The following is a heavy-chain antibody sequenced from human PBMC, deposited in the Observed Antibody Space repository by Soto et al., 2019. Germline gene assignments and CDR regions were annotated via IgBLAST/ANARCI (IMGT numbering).Heavy chain of an antibody. CDR1: GGSISSYY. CDR2: IYYSGST. D-gene: IGHD3-3*01. Sequence: KSSETLSLTCTVSGGSISSYYWSWIRQPPGKGLEWIGYIYYSGSTSYNPSLKSRVTISVDTSKNQFSLKLSSVTAADTAVYYCARDRSGFWSGYHYYYYGMDVWGQGTTVTVSS. CDR3: ARDRSGFWSGYHYYYYGMDV. J-gene: IGHJ6*02. V-gene: IGHV4-59*01.